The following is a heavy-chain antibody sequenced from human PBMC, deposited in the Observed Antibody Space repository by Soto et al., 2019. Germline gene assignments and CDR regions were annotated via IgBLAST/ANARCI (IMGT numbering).Heavy chain of an antibody. CDR1: GYTFTSYA. CDR3: ARDTAPSDV. V-gene: IGHV1-3*01. Sequence: QVQLVQSGAEVKKPGASVKVSCKASGYTFTSYAMHWVRQAPGQRLEWMGWINAGNGNTKYSQKSQGRVTITRDTAASTASMELSSLRSEDTAVYSCARDTAPSDVWGQGTTVTVSS. CDR2: INAGNGNT. J-gene: IGHJ6*02. D-gene: IGHD4-17*01.